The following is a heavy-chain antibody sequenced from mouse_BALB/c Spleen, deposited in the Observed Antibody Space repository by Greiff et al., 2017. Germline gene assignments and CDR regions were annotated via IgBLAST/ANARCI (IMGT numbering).Heavy chain of an antibody. CDR1: GFAFSSYD. CDR3: ARQGALYYFDY. V-gene: IGHV5-12-1*01. J-gene: IGHJ2*01. CDR2: ISSGGGST. Sequence: DVKLVESGGGLVKPGGSLKLSCAASGFAFSSYDMSWVRQTPEKRLEWVAYISSGGGSTYYPDTVKGRFTISRDNAKNTLYLQMSSLKSEDTAMYYCARQGALYYFDYWGQGTTLTVSS.